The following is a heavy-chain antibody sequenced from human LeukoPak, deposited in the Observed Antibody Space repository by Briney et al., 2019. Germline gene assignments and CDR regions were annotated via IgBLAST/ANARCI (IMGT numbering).Heavy chain of an antibody. J-gene: IGHJ4*02. Sequence: GGPLRLSCAASGFTFSYYWMHWVRQAPGKGLVWVSRINHDGSSTTYADSVKGRFTISRDNAKNTLYLQMNSLRAEDTAVYYCAKGLRYSDNWGQGTLVTVSS. D-gene: IGHD3-9*01. CDR1: GFTFSYYW. CDR3: AKGLRYSDN. CDR2: INHDGSST. V-gene: IGHV3-74*01.